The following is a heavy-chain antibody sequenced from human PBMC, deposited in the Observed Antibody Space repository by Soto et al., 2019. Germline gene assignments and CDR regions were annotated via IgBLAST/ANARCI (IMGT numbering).Heavy chain of an antibody. CDR1: GFTFSSYG. D-gene: IGHD2-2*01. J-gene: IGHJ4*02. CDR2: IWYDGSNK. CDR3: ARDRTVHDIVVVPAALDY. V-gene: IGHV3-33*01. Sequence: QVQLVESGGGVVQPGRSLRLSCAASGFTFSSYGMHWVRQAPGKGLEWVAVIWYDGSNKYYADSVKGRFTISRDNSKNTLYLQMNSLRAEDTAVYYCARDRTVHDIVVVPAALDYWGQGTLVTVSS.